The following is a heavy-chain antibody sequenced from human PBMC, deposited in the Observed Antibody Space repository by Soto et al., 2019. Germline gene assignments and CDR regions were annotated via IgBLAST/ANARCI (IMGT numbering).Heavy chain of an antibody. CDR2: IQNKGNT. CDR1: GDSLSSPNW. V-gene: IGHV4-4*02. J-gene: IGHJ4*02. D-gene: IGHD4-17*01. CDR3: VRDSVTKRLDS. Sequence: QVWLQESGPGLVKPSETLSLTCAVSGDSLSSPNWWAWVRQPPGKGLEWIGQIQNKGNTNFNPSLQSRITMSLDKPKNQFSLRLTSMTAADTAVYYCVRDSVTKRLDSWGQGTLVTVSS.